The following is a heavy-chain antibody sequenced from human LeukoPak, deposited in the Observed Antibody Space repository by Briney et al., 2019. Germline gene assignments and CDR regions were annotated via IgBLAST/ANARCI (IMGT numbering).Heavy chain of an antibody. CDR2: ISGSGGST. J-gene: IGHJ4*02. CDR3: AKDRYYGRTASDY. CDR1: GFTFCRYA. Sequence: GGSLRLSCAASGFTFCRYAMSWVRQAPGKGLEWVSAISGSGGSTYYADSVKGRFTISRDNSKNTLYLQMNSLRAEDTAVYYCAKDRYYGRTASDYWGQGTLVTVSS. V-gene: IGHV3-23*01. D-gene: IGHD3-10*01.